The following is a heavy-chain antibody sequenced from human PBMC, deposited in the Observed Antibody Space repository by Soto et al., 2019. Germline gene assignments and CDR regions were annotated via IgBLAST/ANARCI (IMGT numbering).Heavy chain of an antibody. CDR3: ASMIYPESTNIYYGLDF. D-gene: IGHD2-8*01. CDR1: GGSISSGGYY. CDR2: IYYRGRT. J-gene: IGHJ6*02. Sequence: PSETLSLTCTVSGGSISSGGYYWSWIRQHPGKGLEWIGYIYYRGRTYYNPSLKSRLTISIDTSKNQFSLKLSSVTAADTAVYYCASMIYPESTNIYYGLDFWGQGITVTVSS. V-gene: IGHV4-31*03.